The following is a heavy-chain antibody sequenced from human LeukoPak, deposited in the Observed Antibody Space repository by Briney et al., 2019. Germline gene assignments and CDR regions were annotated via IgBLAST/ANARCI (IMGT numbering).Heavy chain of an antibody. CDR1: GYTFTSYY. J-gene: IGHJ4*02. D-gene: IGHD3-22*01. Sequence: ASVKVSCKASGYTFTSYYMYWVRQAPGQGLEWMGIINPSGGSTSYAQKFQGRVTMTTDTSTSTAYMELRSLRSDDTAVYYCARDGTYYYDSSGYYYAMEYWGQGTLVTVSS. CDR3: ARDGTYYYDSSGYYYAMEY. CDR2: INPSGGST. V-gene: IGHV1-46*01.